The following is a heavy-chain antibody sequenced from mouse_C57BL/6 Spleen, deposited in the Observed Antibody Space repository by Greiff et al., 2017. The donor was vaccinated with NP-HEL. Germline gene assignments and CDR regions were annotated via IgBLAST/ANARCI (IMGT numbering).Heavy chain of an antibody. CDR3: ARPPDG. Sequence: EVMLVESEGGLVQPGSSMKLSCTASGFTFSDYYMAWVRQVPEKGLEWVANINYDGSSTYYLDSLKSRFIISRDNAKNILYLQMSSLKSEDTATYYCARPPDGWGTGTTVTVAS. CDR1: GFTFSDYY. V-gene: IGHV5-16*01. CDR2: INYDGSST. J-gene: IGHJ1*03.